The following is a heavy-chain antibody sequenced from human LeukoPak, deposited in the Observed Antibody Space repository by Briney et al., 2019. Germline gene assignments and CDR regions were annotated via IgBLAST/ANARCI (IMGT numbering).Heavy chain of an antibody. CDR2: ISAYNGNT. J-gene: IGHJ4*02. D-gene: IGHD3-10*01. CDR3: ARGAYYYGPGSYWIDY. Sequence: ASVKVSCKASGYTFTSYAISWVRQAPGQGLEWMGWISAYNGNTNYAQELQGRVTMTTDTSTSTAYMELRSLRSDDTAVYYCARGAYYYGPGSYWIDYWGQGTLVTVSS. V-gene: IGHV1-18*01. CDR1: GYTFTSYA.